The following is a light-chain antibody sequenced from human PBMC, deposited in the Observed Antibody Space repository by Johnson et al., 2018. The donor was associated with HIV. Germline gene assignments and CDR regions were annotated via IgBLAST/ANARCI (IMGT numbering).Light chain of an antibody. J-gene: IGLJ1*01. Sequence: QSVLTQSPSVSAAPGQMVSISCSGSSSNIGKNYVSWYQQFPGTAPKLLIHENKKRPSGIPDRFSGSKSGTSATLYITGLQTGDEADYYCGTWDSSLGAWVFGTGTKVTVL. CDR2: ENK. CDR3: GTWDSSLGAWV. CDR1: SSNIGKNY. V-gene: IGLV1-51*02.